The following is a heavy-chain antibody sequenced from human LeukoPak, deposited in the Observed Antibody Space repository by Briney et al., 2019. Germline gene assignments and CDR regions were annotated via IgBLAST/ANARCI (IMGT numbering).Heavy chain of an antibody. J-gene: IGHJ4*02. CDR1: GFTFSSYS. Sequence: PGGSLRLFCAASGFTFSSYSMNWVRQAPGKGLEWVSSISGSSYIYYADSVKGRFTISRDNAKNSLYLQMNSLRAEDTAVYYCAREGFLEWLAYDYWGQGTLVTVSS. V-gene: IGHV3-21*01. D-gene: IGHD3-3*01. CDR3: AREGFLEWLAYDY. CDR2: ISGSSYI.